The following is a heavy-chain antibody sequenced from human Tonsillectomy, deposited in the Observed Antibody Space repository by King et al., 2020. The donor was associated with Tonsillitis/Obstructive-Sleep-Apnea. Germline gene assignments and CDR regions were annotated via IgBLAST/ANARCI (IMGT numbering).Heavy chain of an antibody. D-gene: IGHD3-10*02. CDR2: INHSGST. Sequence: VQLQQWGAGLLKPSETLSLTCAVYGGSFSGYYWSWIRQPPGKGLEWIGEINHSGSTNYNPSLKSRVTISVDTSKNQFSLKLSSVTAADTAVYYCAGGFMFGESFRVYFDYWGQGTLVTVSS. CDR1: GGSFSGYY. J-gene: IGHJ4*02. CDR3: AGGFMFGESFRVYFDY. V-gene: IGHV4-34*01.